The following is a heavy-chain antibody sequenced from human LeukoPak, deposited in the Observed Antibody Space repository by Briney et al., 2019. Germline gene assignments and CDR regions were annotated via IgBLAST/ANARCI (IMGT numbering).Heavy chain of an antibody. J-gene: IGHJ4*02. D-gene: IGHD4-17*01. V-gene: IGHV3-30*04. CDR1: GFTFSSYA. CDR2: ISYNGSNK. CDR3: AKATSVTTLFDY. Sequence: PGRSLRLSCAASGFTFSSYAMHWVRQAPGKGLEWVAVISYNGSNKKYADSVKGRFTISRDNSKNTLYLQMNSLRVEDAAVYYCAKATSVTTLFDYWGQGTLVTVSS.